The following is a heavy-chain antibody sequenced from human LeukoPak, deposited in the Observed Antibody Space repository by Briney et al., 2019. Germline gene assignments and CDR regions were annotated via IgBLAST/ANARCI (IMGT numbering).Heavy chain of an antibody. V-gene: IGHV4-4*02. Sequence: SGTLSLTCAVSGGSISSSNWWSWVRQPPGKGLEWIGEIYHSGSTNYNPSLKSRATLSVDKSKNQFSLNLNSVTAADTAVYYCARNAAYCMDVWGQGTTVTVS. CDR2: IYHSGST. J-gene: IGHJ6*02. CDR1: GGSISSSNW. CDR3: ARNAAYCMDV.